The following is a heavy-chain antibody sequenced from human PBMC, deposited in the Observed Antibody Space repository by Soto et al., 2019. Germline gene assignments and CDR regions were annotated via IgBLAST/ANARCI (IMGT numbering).Heavy chain of an antibody. CDR3: ARAGTYYDFWSGYWADY. J-gene: IGHJ4*02. D-gene: IGHD3-3*01. CDR1: GYTFTSYA. V-gene: IGHV1-3*01. Sequence: QVQLVQSGAKVKKPGASVKVSCKASGYTFTSYAMHWVRQAPGQRLEWMGWINAGNGNTKYSQKFQGRVTITRDTSASTAYMELSSLRSEDTAVYYCARAGTYYDFWSGYWADYWGQGTLVTVSS. CDR2: INAGNGNT.